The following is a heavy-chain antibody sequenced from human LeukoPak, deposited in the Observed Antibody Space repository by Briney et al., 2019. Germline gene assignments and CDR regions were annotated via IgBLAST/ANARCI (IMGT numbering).Heavy chain of an antibody. V-gene: IGHV5-51*01. D-gene: IGHD5-18*01. Sequence: PGESLKISCKGSGYRFTGYWIGWVRQLPGKGLEWMGIIYPGDSHTTYSPSFQGQVTISVDKSINTAYLQWSSLKASDTAMYYCARSPDTIYFDSWGQGTLVTVSS. J-gene: IGHJ4*02. CDR2: IYPGDSHT. CDR3: ARSPDTIYFDS. CDR1: GYRFTGYW.